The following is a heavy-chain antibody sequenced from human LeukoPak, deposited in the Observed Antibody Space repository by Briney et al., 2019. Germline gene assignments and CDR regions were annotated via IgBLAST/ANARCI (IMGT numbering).Heavy chain of an antibody. CDR1: GYSFTSYG. J-gene: IGHJ4*02. V-gene: IGHV1-18*01. CDR3: ARDSRSIFGVVITIGGFDY. CDR2: ISAYNGNT. Sequence: GESLKISCKGSGYSFTSYGISWVRQAPGQGLEWMGWISAYNGNTNYAQKLQGRVTMTTDTSTSTAYMELRSLRSDDTAVYYCARDSRSIFGVVITIGGFDYWGQGTLVTVSS. D-gene: IGHD3-3*01.